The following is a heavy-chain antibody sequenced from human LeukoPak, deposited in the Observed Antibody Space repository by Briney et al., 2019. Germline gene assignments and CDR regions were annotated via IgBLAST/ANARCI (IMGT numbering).Heavy chain of an antibody. CDR3: ARWGYYYDSSGPGAFDI. Sequence: ASVKVSCKASGGTFSSYAISWVRQAPGQGLEWMGRIIPILGIANYAQKFQGRVTITADKSTSTAYMELSSLRSEDTAVYYCARWGYYYDSSGPGAFDIWGQGIMVTVSS. CDR2: IIPILGIA. J-gene: IGHJ3*02. D-gene: IGHD3-22*01. V-gene: IGHV1-69*04. CDR1: GGTFSSYA.